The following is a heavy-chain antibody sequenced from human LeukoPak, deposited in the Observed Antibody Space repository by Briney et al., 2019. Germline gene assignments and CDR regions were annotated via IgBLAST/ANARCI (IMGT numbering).Heavy chain of an antibody. V-gene: IGHV3-21*01. D-gene: IGHD3-10*01. CDR2: INSGSRYI. Sequence: GGSLRLSCAASGFTFSTYAMNWVRQAPGKGLEWVSSINSGSRYIYYADSVKGRFTISRDNAKNSMYLQMNSLRAEDTAVYYCARGAGSSLWFDPWGQGTLVTVSS. CDR3: ARGAGSSLWFDP. J-gene: IGHJ5*02. CDR1: GFTFSTYA.